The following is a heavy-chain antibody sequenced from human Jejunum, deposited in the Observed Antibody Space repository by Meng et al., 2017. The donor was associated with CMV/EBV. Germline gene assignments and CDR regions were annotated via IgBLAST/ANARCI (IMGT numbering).Heavy chain of an antibody. V-gene: IGHV3-30*01. D-gene: IGHD3-10*01. CDR3: ARVRSYYGSGTYSNEVASDI. CDR2: ISNDGGQI. Sequence: YSMHWVRQAPGKGLEWVAEISNDGGQISYGDSVQGRFTISRDNSRNTLYLQMNSLRAEDTAVYYCARVRSYYGSGTYSNEVASDIWGQGSLVTVSS. J-gene: IGHJ3*02. CDR1: YS.